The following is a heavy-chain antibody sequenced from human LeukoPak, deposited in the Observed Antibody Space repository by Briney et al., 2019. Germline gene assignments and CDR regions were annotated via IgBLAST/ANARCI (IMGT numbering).Heavy chain of an antibody. CDR1: GFTFSSYA. V-gene: IGHV3-53*01. CDR2: VYSGGST. D-gene: IGHD3-22*01. Sequence: GGSLRLSCAASGFTFSSYAMSWVRQAPGKGLEWVSVVYSGGSTFYADSVKGRFTISRDNSKNTLYLQMNSLRAEDTAVYYCARLANPSGYWDWGQGTLVTVSS. J-gene: IGHJ4*02. CDR3: ARLANPSGYWD.